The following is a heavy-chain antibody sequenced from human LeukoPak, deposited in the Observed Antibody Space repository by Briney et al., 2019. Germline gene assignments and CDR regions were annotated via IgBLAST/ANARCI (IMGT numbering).Heavy chain of an antibody. V-gene: IGHV1-2*02. CDR2: INPNSGGT. Sequence: ASVKVSCKASGYTFTGYYMHWMRQAPGQGLEWMGWINPNSGGTNYAQKFQGRVTMTRDTSISTAYMELSRLRSDDTAVYYCARDPWGVKRSSYCSSTSCYRWGQGTLVTVSS. CDR1: GYTFTGYY. CDR3: ARDPWGVKRSSYCSSTSCYR. D-gene: IGHD2-2*01. J-gene: IGHJ4*02.